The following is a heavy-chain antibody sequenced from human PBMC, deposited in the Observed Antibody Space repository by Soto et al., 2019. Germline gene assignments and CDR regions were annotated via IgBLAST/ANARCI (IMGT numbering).Heavy chain of an antibody. CDR1: GYTFTSYA. D-gene: IGHD1-26*01. Sequence: GASVKVSCKASGYTFTSYAMHWVRQAPGQRLEWMGWINAGNGNTKYSQKFQGRVTITRDTSASTAYMELSSLRSEDTAVYYCARGSQGAMYYFDYWGQGTLVTVSS. CDR2: INAGNGNT. CDR3: ARGSQGAMYYFDY. V-gene: IGHV1-3*01. J-gene: IGHJ4*02.